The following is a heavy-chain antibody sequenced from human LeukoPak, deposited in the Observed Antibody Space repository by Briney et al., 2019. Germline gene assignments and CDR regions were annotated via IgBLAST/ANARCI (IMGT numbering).Heavy chain of an antibody. J-gene: IGHJ5*02. CDR3: ARVRNRGSSDWELRGGFDP. Sequence: SGGSLRLSCAASGFTFSSYAMSWVRQAPGKGLEWVSAISGSGGSTYYADSVKGRFTISRDNSKNTLYLQMNSLRAEDTAVYYCARVRNRGSSDWELRGGFDPWGQGTLVTVSS. CDR2: ISGSGGST. V-gene: IGHV3-23*01. D-gene: IGHD1-26*01. CDR1: GFTFSSYA.